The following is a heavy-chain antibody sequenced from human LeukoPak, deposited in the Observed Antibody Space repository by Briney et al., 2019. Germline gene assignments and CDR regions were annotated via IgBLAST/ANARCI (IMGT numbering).Heavy chain of an antibody. Sequence: GGSQRLSCAASGFTFSSYAMSWVRQAPGKGLEWVSAISGSGGSTYYADSVKGRFTISRDNSKNTLYLQMNSLRAEDTAVYYCAKVEAAPHWFDPWGQGTLVTVSS. V-gene: IGHV3-23*01. CDR1: GFTFSSYA. CDR2: ISGSGGST. CDR3: AKVEAAPHWFDP. J-gene: IGHJ5*02. D-gene: IGHD6-13*01.